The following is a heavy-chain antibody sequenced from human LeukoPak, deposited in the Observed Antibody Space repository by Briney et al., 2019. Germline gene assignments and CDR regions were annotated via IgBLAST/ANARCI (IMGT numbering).Heavy chain of an antibody. CDR3: AKSTRAVMAMMDV. Sequence: GGSLRLSCAASGFTFKTYAMHWVRQAPGRGLEWVAVLSSDGDYKYYADSVKGRFTISRDNAKNSPFLQMNSLRAEDTAVYFCAKSTRAVMAMMDVWGKGTTVTVPS. V-gene: IGHV3-30*04. CDR2: LSSDGDYK. CDR1: GFTFKTYA. D-gene: IGHD3-16*01. J-gene: IGHJ6*04.